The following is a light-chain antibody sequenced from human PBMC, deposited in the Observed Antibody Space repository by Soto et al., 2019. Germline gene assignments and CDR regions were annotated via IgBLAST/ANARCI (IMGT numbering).Light chain of an antibody. CDR1: SSNIGNHY. Sequence: QSVLTQPPSVSAAPGQKVTISCSGSSSNIGNHYVSWYQHLPGVAPKLLIYDNDKRPSGIPDRFAGSWSGTSATLGITGLQTGDEAEYYCGTWDSSLPAGPYVFGSGTKLTVL. V-gene: IGLV1-51*01. J-gene: IGLJ1*01. CDR2: DND. CDR3: GTWDSSLPAGPYV.